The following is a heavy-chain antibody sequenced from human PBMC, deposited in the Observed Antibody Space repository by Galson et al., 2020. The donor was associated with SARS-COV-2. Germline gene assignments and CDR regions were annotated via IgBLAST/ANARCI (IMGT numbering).Heavy chain of an antibody. CDR2: INPNSGNT. CDR3: ARGEGGYLQY. V-gene: IGHV1-2*02. J-gene: IGHJ4*02. Sequence: ASVTVSCKTSGYSLRDYSLHWVRQAPGQGLEWMAWINPNSGNTESAQKFQGRVTLTRDTYINTEYMEVSSLRSDDTAVYYCARGEGGYLQYWGQGTLVTVSS. D-gene: IGHD2-2*01. CDR1: GYSLRDYS.